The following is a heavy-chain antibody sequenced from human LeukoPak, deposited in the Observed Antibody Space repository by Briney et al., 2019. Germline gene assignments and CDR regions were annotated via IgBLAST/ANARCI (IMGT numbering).Heavy chain of an antibody. D-gene: IGHD1-26*01. J-gene: IGHJ4*02. CDR2: ISGSGGST. CDR3: AKDRSGSYFPNKFDY. Sequence: GGSLRLSCAASGFTFSSYAMSWVRQAPGKGLEWVSAISGSGGSTYYADSVKGRFTISRDNSKNTLYLQMNSLRAEDTAVYYCAKDRSGSYFPNKFDYWGQGTLVTVSS. V-gene: IGHV3-23*01. CDR1: GFTFSSYA.